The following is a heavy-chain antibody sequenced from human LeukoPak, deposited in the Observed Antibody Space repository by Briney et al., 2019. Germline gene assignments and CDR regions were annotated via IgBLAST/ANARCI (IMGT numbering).Heavy chain of an antibody. Sequence: GGSLRLSGAASGFTFSSYSMNWIRQAPGKGLEWVSSISSSTSYIYYADSVKGRFTISKDNAKNSLYLQMNSLRAEDTAVYYCARAGGSTVSHSDYWGQGTLVTVSS. CDR2: ISSSTSYI. CDR1: GFTFSSYS. CDR3: ARAGGSTVSHSDY. V-gene: IGHV3-21*01. D-gene: IGHD4-17*01. J-gene: IGHJ4*02.